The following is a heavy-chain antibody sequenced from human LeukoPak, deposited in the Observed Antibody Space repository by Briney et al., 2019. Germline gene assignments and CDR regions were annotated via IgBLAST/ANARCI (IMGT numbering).Heavy chain of an antibody. J-gene: IGHJ4*02. V-gene: IGHV5-51*01. CDR3: ARHGKYYSGSHYFDF. CDR2: IYPDDSDT. D-gene: IGHD6-19*01. CDR1: GFSFTSNW. Sequence: GESLKISCEASGFSFTSNWIAWVRQMPGKGLEWLGIIYPDDSDTRYSPSFQGQVTFSANKSISTAYLQWSSLKASDTAMYYCARHGKYYSGSHYFDFWGQGTLVTVSS.